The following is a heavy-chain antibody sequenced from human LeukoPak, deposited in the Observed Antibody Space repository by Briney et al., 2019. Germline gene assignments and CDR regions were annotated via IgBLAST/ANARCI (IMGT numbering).Heavy chain of an antibody. D-gene: IGHD1-26*01. J-gene: IGHJ3*02. Sequence: GSLRLSCAASGFALTIYWMHCVRQAPGKRLVWVSRINSDGSRTSYAASVKGRFTISRDNAKNTLYLQMNSLRAEDTAVYYCARASIVGATGVSFDIWGQGTMVTVSS. CDR3: ARASIVGATGVSFDI. CDR1: GFALTIYW. V-gene: IGHV3-74*01. CDR2: INSDGSRT.